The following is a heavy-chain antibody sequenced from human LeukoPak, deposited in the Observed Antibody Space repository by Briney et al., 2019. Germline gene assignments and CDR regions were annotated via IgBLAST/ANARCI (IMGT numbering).Heavy chain of an antibody. CDR2: ISSSSSYI. V-gene: IGHV3-21*04. J-gene: IGHJ4*02. D-gene: IGHD6-19*01. Sequence: PGGSLRLSCAASGFTFSSYSMNWVRQAPGKGLEWVSSISSSSSYIYYADSVKGRFTISRDNAKNSLYLQMNSLRAEDTAVYYCAKPAVSGWYGFDYWGQGTLVTVSS. CDR1: GFTFSSYS. CDR3: AKPAVSGWYGFDY.